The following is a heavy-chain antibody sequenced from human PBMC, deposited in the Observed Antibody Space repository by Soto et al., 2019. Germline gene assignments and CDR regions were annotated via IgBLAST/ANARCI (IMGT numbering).Heavy chain of an antibody. D-gene: IGHD2-2*01. J-gene: IGHJ4*02. Sequence: QVQLVESGGGVVQPGRSLRLSCAASGFTFSSYGMHWVRQAPGKGLEWVAVISYDGSNKYYADSVKGRFTISRDNSKNTLYLQMNSLRAEDTAVYYCAKGISIVVVPATPDYWGQGTLVTFPS. CDR3: AKGISIVVVPATPDY. V-gene: IGHV3-30*18. CDR1: GFTFSSYG. CDR2: ISYDGSNK.